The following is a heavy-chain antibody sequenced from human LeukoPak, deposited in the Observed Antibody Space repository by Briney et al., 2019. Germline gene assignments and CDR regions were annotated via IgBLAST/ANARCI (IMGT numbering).Heavy chain of an antibody. CDR3: ARDVSFGDRQPLDY. J-gene: IGHJ4*02. V-gene: IGHV3-30*04. D-gene: IGHD3-10*01. Sequence: LRLSCAASGFTFSSYAMHWVRQAPGKGLEWVAVISYDGSNKYHADSVKGRFTISRDNSKNTLYLQMNSLIAEDTAVYYCARDVSFGDRQPLDYWGQGTLVTVSS. CDR1: GFTFSSYA. CDR2: ISYDGSNK.